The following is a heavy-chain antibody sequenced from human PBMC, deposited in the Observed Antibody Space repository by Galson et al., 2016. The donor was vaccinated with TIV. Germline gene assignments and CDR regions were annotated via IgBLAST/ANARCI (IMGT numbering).Heavy chain of an antibody. Sequence: SLRLSCAASGFPFSSYTMHWVRQAPGKGLDWVAIRSYDGSNEYYADSVKGRFTISRDNSKNTLYLQMDSLRIEDTAVYYCARDGHDFWSGGGNTLDFWGHGTLVTVSS. J-gene: IGHJ4*01. CDR2: RSYDGSNE. CDR3: ARDGHDFWSGGGNTLDF. CDR1: GFPFSSYT. V-gene: IGHV3-30*04. D-gene: IGHD3-3*01.